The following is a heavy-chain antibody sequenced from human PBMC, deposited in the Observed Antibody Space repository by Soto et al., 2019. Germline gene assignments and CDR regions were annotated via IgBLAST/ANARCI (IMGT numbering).Heavy chain of an antibody. J-gene: IGHJ4*02. CDR2: ISYDGSNK. Sequence: GGSLRLSCASSGFTFSSYGMRLVRQATGKGLEWVAVISYDGSNKYYADSVKGRFTISRDNSKNTLYLQMNSLRAEDTAVYYCAKDTVGVGWYYRPHHLKWYFDYWGQGTLVTVSS. CDR3: AKDTVGVGWYYRPHHLKWYFDY. V-gene: IGHV3-30*18. D-gene: IGHD6-19*01. CDR1: GFTFSSYG.